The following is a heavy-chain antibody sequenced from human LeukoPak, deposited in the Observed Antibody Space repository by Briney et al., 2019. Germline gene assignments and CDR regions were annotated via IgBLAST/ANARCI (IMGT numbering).Heavy chain of an antibody. CDR1: GFTLSTYS. V-gene: IGHV3-21*01. CDR2: ISSKSRYI. J-gene: IGHJ4*02. CDR3: ARCSGSSTYHSDDY. D-gene: IGHD2-15*01. Sequence: GGSLRLSCVVSGFTLSTYSINWVRQAAGNGLEWVLSISSKSRYIYYADSVKGRFTISRDNAKNSLSLQMNSLRAEDTAVYYCARCSGSSTYHSDDYWGQGTLVTVSS.